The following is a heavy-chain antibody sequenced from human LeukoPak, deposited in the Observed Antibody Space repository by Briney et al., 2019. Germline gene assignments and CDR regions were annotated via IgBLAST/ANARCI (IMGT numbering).Heavy chain of an antibody. CDR3: ARDSRRIAPYAFGI. CDR2: INHSGST. Sequence: PSETLSLTCAVYGGSFSGYYWSWIRQPPGKGLEWIGEINHSGSTNYNPSLKSRVTISVDTSKNQFSLKLSSVTAADTAVYYCARDSRRIAPYAFGIWGQGTMVTVSS. V-gene: IGHV4-34*01. CDR1: GGSFSGYY. J-gene: IGHJ3*02.